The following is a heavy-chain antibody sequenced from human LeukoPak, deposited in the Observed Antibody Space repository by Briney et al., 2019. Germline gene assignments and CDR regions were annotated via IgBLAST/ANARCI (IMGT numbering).Heavy chain of an antibody. D-gene: IGHD3-16*01. V-gene: IGHV3-21*04. J-gene: IGHJ4*02. CDR3: AKRGGDGNPHDY. CDR1: GFTLGTYS. Sequence: GGSLRLSCAASGFTLGTYSMNWVRQAPGKGLEWVSSISSSSTYIYYADSVKGRFTISRDNSKNTLFLQMNSLRAEDTAVYYCAKRGGDGNPHDYWGQGTLVTVSS. CDR2: ISSSSTYI.